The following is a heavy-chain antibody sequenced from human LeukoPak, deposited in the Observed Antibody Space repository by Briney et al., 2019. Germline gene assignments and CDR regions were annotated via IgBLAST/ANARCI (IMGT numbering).Heavy chain of an antibody. Sequence: SETLSLTCSVSGGSIGTYHWSWIRQSPGRGLEFIAYMKYGGMARFNPSLRGRVNISIDTSKNQFSLTLNSVIAADTAVYYCARAGSGWFDPWGQGSLVTVSS. V-gene: IGHV4-59*08. CDR3: ARAGSGWFDP. CDR2: MKYGGMA. D-gene: IGHD1-26*01. CDR1: GGSIGTYH. J-gene: IGHJ5*02.